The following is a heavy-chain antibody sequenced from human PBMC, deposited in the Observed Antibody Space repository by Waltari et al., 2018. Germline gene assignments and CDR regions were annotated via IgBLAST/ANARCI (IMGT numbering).Heavy chain of an antibody. CDR1: GYTLTELS. Sequence: QVQLVQSGAEVKKPGASVKVSCKVSGYTLTELSMHWVRQAPGKGLEWMGGFDPEDGETIYEQKFQGRVTMTEDTSTDTAYMELSSLRSEDTAVYYCATDPHAHKDRDYYYYYMDVWGKGTTVTVSS. CDR2: FDPEDGET. CDR3: ATDPHAHKDRDYYYYYMDV. V-gene: IGHV1-24*01. J-gene: IGHJ6*03.